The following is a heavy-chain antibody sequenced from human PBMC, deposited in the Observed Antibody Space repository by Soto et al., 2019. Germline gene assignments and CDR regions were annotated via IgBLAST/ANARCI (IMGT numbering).Heavy chain of an antibody. Sequence: SETLSLTCTVSGGSISSGDYYWSWIRQPPGKGLEWIGYIYYSGSTYYNPSLKSRVTISVDTSKNQFSLKLSSVTAADTAVYYCARVAYYYDSRAHTRDSWGQGTLVTVSS. CDR3: ARVAYYYDSRAHTRDS. CDR1: GGSISSGDYY. V-gene: IGHV4-30-4*01. J-gene: IGHJ4*02. CDR2: IYYSGST. D-gene: IGHD3-22*01.